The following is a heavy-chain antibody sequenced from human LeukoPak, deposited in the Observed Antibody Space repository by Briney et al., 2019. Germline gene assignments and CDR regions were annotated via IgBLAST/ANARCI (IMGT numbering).Heavy chain of an antibody. CDR1: GFTFSDYG. Sequence: QSGGSLRLSCAASGFTFSDYGMVWVRQAPGKGLEWVAFIRYDGSIKYYTDSVKDRFTVSRDNSRNTLYLQMNSLRDEDTAVYYCAREVAMGGSKNFDYWGQGTLVTVSS. D-gene: IGHD1-26*01. V-gene: IGHV3-30*02. CDR2: IRYDGSIK. J-gene: IGHJ4*02. CDR3: AREVAMGGSKNFDY.